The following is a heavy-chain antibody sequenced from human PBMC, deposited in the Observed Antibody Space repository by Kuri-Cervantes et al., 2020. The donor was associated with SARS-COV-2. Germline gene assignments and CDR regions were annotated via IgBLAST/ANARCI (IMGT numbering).Heavy chain of an antibody. J-gene: IGHJ3*02. CDR2: ISSSGSTI. CDR3: ARLVPDNYDFWRNPQSAFDI. Sequence: GESLKISCAASGFTFSDYYTSWIRQAPGKGLEWVSYISSSGSTIYYADSVKGRFTISRDNAKNSLYLQMNSLRAEDTAVYYCARLVPDNYDFWRNPQSAFDIWGQGTMVTVSS. CDR1: GFTFSDYY. D-gene: IGHD3-3*01. V-gene: IGHV3-11*04.